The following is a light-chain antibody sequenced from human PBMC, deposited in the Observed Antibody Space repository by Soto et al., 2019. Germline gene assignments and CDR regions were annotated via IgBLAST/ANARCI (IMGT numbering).Light chain of an antibody. Sequence: QTVVTQEPSLTVSPGGTVTLTSGSSTGAVTSGHYPYWFQQKPGQAPRTLIYDTSNKHSWTPARFSGSLLGGKAALTLSGAQPEDEAEYYCLLSYAQFGGGTKLTVL. CDR2: DTS. J-gene: IGLJ2*01. V-gene: IGLV7-46*01. CDR3: LLSYAQ. CDR1: TGAVTSGHY.